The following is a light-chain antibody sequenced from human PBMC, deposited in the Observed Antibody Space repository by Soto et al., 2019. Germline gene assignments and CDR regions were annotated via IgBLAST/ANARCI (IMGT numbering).Light chain of an antibody. J-gene: IGKJ5*01. V-gene: IGKV3-15*01. CDR2: GAS. CDR1: QSVSSN. CDR3: QQRTIWPPA. Sequence: EIVMTHSASTLSVSAGERATLSCRASQSVSSNLAWYQQQPGQAPRLLIYGASTRATGFPARFSGSGYGTEFNLTISSLEPEDFAVYYCQQRTIWPPAFGQGTRLEIK.